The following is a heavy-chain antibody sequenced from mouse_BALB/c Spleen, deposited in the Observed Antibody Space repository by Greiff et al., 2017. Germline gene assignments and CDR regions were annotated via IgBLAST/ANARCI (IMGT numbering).Heavy chain of an antibody. Sequence: EVMLVESGGGLVQPGGSLKLSCAASGFTFSSFGMHWVRQAPEKGLEWVAYISSGSSTIYYADTVKGRFTISRDNPKNTLFLQMTSLRSEDTAMYYCARSRDYYGYFDYWGQGTTLTVSS. J-gene: IGHJ2*01. V-gene: IGHV5-17*02. CDR3: ARSRDYYGYFDY. CDR1: GFTFSSFG. D-gene: IGHD1-1*01. CDR2: ISSGSSTI.